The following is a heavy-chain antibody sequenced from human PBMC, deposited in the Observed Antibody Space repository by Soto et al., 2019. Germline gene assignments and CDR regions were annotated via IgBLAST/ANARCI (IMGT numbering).Heavy chain of an antibody. D-gene: IGHD4-17*01. CDR1: GFTFSDYY. Sequence: QVQLVESGGGLVKPGGSLRLSCAASGFTFSDYYMSWIRQAPGKGLEWVSYISSSGSTIYYADSVKGRFTISRDNAKNSLYLQMNSLGAEDTAVYYCARRKTTVVTLYSAFDIWGQGTMVTVSS. CDR3: ARRKTTVVTLYSAFDI. V-gene: IGHV3-11*01. CDR2: ISSSGSTI. J-gene: IGHJ3*02.